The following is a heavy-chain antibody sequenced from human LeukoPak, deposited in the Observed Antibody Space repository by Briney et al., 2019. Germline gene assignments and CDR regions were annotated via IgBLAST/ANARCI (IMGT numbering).Heavy chain of an antibody. CDR2: IYPGDSDT. Sequence: PGESLKISCKGSGYSFTSYWIGWVRQMPGKGLEWMGIIYPGDSDTRYSPSFQGQATISADKSISTAYLQWSSLKASDTAMYYCARRTYYYDSSGYYQGAFDIWGQGTMVTVSS. D-gene: IGHD3-22*01. CDR3: ARRTYYYDSSGYYQGAFDI. J-gene: IGHJ3*02. CDR1: GYSFTSYW. V-gene: IGHV5-51*01.